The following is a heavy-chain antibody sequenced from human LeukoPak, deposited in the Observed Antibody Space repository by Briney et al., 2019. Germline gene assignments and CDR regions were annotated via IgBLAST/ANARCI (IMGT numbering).Heavy chain of an antibody. Sequence: ASVTVSCKASGYTFTGYYMHWVRQAPGQGLEWMGWINPNSGGTNYAQKFQGRVTMTRDTSISTAYMELSRLRSDDTAVYYCAREPIAAGGSFDPWGQGTLVTVSS. CDR1: GYTFTGYY. CDR2: INPNSGGT. V-gene: IGHV1-2*02. D-gene: IGHD6-13*01. CDR3: AREPIAAGGSFDP. J-gene: IGHJ5*02.